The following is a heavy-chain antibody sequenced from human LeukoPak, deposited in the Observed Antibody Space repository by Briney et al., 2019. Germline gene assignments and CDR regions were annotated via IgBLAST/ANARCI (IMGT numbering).Heavy chain of an antibody. D-gene: IGHD6-13*01. CDR3: ARTVGRYSSSWLYYYYYMDV. V-gene: IGHV1-24*01. CDR2: FDPEDGET. J-gene: IGHJ6*03. Sequence: ASVTVSCKVSGYTLTELSMHWVRQAPGKGLEWMGGFDPEDGETIYAQKFQGRVTMTEDTSTDTAYMELTSLRAEDTAVYYCARTVGRYSSSWLYYYYYMDVWGKGTTVTVSS. CDR1: GYTLTELS.